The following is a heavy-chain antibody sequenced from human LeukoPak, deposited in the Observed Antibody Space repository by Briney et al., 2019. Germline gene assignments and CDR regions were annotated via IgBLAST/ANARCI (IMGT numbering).Heavy chain of an antibody. Sequence: GCALTLSCVDCVFWLRRHWLSLLRQDPAAALEWVANIKQDGSEKYYVDSVKGRFTISRDNAKNSLYLQMNSLRAEDTAVYYCARDSSWFGEPDYWGQGTLVTVSS. J-gene: IGHJ4*02. D-gene: IGHD3-10*01. CDR1: VFWLRRHW. CDR3: ARDSSWFGEPDY. V-gene: IGHV3-7*01. CDR2: IKQDGSEK.